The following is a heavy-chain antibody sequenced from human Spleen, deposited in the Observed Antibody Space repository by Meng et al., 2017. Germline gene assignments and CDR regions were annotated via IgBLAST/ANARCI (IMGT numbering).Heavy chain of an antibody. V-gene: IGHV4-34*01. Sequence: QWELRTWADGLLRPLLTLSLTCLCPGGSFSDYYWSWIRQPPGKGLEWIGEINHSGSTNYNPSLENRATISVDTSQNNLSLKLSSVTAADSAVYYCARGPTTMAHDFDYWDQGTLVTVSS. CDR3: ARGPTTMAHDFDY. CDR1: GGSFSDYY. CDR2: INHSGST. J-gene: IGHJ4*02. D-gene: IGHD4-11*01.